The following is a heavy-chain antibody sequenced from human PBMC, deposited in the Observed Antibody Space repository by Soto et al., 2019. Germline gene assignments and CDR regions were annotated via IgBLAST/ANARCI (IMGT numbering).Heavy chain of an antibody. D-gene: IGHD1-26*01. J-gene: IGHJ6*02. CDR2: IYYSGST. Sequence: PSETLSLTCTVSGGSISSGGYYWSWIRQHPGKGLEWIGYIYYSGSTYYNPSLKSRVTISVDTSKNQFSLKLSSVTAADTAVYYCARDSGSCKGSVSICSSYSGMYAWGQDATLTISS. CDR1: GGSISSGGYY. V-gene: IGHV4-31*03. CDR3: ARDSGSCKGSVSICSSYSGMYA.